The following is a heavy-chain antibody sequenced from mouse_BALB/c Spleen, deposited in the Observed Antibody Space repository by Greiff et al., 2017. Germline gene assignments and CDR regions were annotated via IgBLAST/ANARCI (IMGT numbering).Heavy chain of an antibody. CDR1: GFSLTSYG. CDR3: ARNYGSRGYFDY. D-gene: IGHD1-1*01. V-gene: IGHV2-2*02. Sequence: VQLKESGPGLVQPSQSLSITCTVSGFSLTSYGVHWVRQSPGKGLEWLGVIWSGGSTDYNAAFISRLSISKDNSKSQVFFKMNSLQANDTAIYYCARNYGSRGYFDYWGQGTTLTVSS. CDR2: IWSGGST. J-gene: IGHJ2*01.